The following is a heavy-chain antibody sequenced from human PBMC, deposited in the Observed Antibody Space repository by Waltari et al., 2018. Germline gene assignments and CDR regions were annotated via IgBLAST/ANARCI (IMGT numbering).Heavy chain of an antibody. CDR1: GFTFGDYT. J-gene: IGHJ4*02. CDR3: AREFRDYARGYPFDL. Sequence: EVQLVASGGDVVKPGGSLRLSCAASGFTFGDYTMNWVRQAPGKVGGWVSSMSIRDSSRSYASAVKGRFTISRDNAKNSLYLQMDGLGAEDTALYYCAREFRDYARGYPFDLWGQGTLVTVSS. D-gene: IGHD4-17*01. CDR2: MSIRDSSR. V-gene: IGHV3-21*01.